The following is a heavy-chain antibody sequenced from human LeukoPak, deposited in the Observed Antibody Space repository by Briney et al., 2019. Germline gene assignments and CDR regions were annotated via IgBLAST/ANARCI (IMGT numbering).Heavy chain of an antibody. Sequence: SETLSLTCTVSGGSISSGDYYWSWIRQPPGKGLEWIGYIYYSGSTYYNPSLKRRVTISVDTSKNQFSLKLSSVTAADTAVYYCARKTYYYNSSGYYLDAFDIWGQGTMVTVSS. V-gene: IGHV4-30-4*01. J-gene: IGHJ3*02. CDR1: GGSISSGDYY. D-gene: IGHD3-22*01. CDR3: ARKTYYYNSSGYYLDAFDI. CDR2: IYYSGST.